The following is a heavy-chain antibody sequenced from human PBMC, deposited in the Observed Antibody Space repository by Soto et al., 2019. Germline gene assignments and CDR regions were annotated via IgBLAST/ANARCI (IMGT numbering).Heavy chain of an antibody. CDR1: GAPIRGGGSS. CDR3: ARVGWELPYFDY. Sequence: QVQLQESGPGLVKPSQTLSLPCPFPGAPIRGGGSSWSWIRKPPGKGLEWIGYIYYSGSTYNNPSLKSRVTISVDTSKNQFSLKLSSVTAADTAVYYCARVGWELPYFDYWGQGTLVTVSS. D-gene: IGHD1-26*01. CDR2: IYYSGST. V-gene: IGHV4-31*03. J-gene: IGHJ4*02.